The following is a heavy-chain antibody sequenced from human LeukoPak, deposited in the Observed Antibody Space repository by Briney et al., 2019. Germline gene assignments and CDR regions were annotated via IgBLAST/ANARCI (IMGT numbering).Heavy chain of an antibody. CDR1: GFTVSSNY. CDR3: ARDGYYYDSSGYYYYGMDV. V-gene: IGHV3-53*01. Sequence: AGGSLRLSCAASGFTVSSNYMSWVRQAPGKGLEWVSVIYSGGSTYYADSVKGRSTISRDNSKNTLYLQMNSLRAEDTAVYYCARDGYYYDSSGYYYYGMDVWGQGTTVTVSS. J-gene: IGHJ6*02. D-gene: IGHD3-22*01. CDR2: IYSGGST.